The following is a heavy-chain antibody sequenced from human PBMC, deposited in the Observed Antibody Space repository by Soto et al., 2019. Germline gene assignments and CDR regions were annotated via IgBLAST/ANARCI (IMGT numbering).Heavy chain of an antibody. D-gene: IGHD2-21*01. CDR3: ASMEVSGYFDY. CDR1: GGSISSSNW. Sequence: QVQLQESGPGLVKPSGTLSLTCAVSGGSISSSNWWSWVRQPPGKGLEWIGAIYHSGSTNYTPSLKSRGGISVDKCTNQYSLKPSSVTTADTAVYYCASMEVSGYFDYWGQGTLVTVSS. CDR2: IYHSGST. J-gene: IGHJ4*02. V-gene: IGHV4-4*02.